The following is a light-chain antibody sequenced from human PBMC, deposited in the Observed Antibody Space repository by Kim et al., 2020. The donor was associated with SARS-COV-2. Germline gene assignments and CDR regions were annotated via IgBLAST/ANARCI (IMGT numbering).Light chain of an antibody. V-gene: IGLV7-46*01. Sequence: GGTVTLTCGSNTGTLTSGHFPYWFQQKPGQAPRALIYNRDYKYSWTPARFSGSLLGGKAALTLSDAQAEDEADYYCLLSYGDTRKIFGGGTQLTVL. CDR2: NRD. CDR1: TGTLTSGHF. CDR3: LLSYGDTRKI. J-gene: IGLJ2*01.